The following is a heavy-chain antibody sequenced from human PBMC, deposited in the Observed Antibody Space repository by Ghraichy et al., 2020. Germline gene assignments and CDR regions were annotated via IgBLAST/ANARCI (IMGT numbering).Heavy chain of an antibody. Sequence: GESLNISCAASGFTFSSYSMNWVRQAPGKGLEWVSSISSSSSYIYYADSVKGRFTISRDNAKNSLYLQMNSLRAEDTAVYYCARVNRKSWFDPWGQGTLVTVSS. CDR3: ARVNRKSWFDP. J-gene: IGHJ5*02. D-gene: IGHD1-14*01. CDR2: ISSSSSYI. CDR1: GFTFSSYS. V-gene: IGHV3-21*01.